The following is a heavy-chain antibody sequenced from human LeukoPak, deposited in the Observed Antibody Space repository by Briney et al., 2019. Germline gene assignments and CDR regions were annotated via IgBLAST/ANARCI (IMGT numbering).Heavy chain of an antibody. CDR1: GFTFSSYS. CDR3: ARSPLGYCSGGSCYPVYYYYYYYMDV. J-gene: IGHJ6*03. CDR2: ISSSSSYI. D-gene: IGHD2-15*01. Sequence: GGSLRLSCAASGFTFSSYSMNWVRQAPGKGLEWVSSISSSSSYIYYADSVKGRFTISRDNAKNSLYLQMNSLRAEDTAVYYCARSPLGYCSGGSCYPVYYYYYYYMDVWGKGTTVTISS. V-gene: IGHV3-21*01.